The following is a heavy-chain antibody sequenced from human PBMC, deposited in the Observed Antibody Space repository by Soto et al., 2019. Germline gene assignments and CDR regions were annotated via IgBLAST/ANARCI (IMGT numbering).Heavy chain of an antibody. CDR1: GFTFSDHY. CDR2: IKNKANSYTT. Sequence: EVQLVESGGGLVQPEGSLRLSCAASGFTFSDHYMDWVRQAPGKGLEWVGRIKNKANSYTTEYAAPVKGRFIISRDDSKNSVFLQMNRLSAEDTAMYYCARAPTVTSNFDCWGQGTLVTVSS. CDR3: ARAPTVTSNFDC. D-gene: IGHD4-17*01. J-gene: IGHJ4*02. V-gene: IGHV3-72*01.